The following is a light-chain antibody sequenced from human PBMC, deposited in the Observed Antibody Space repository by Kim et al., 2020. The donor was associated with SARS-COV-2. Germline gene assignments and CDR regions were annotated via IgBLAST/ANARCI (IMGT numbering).Light chain of an antibody. J-gene: IGLJ3*02. CDR1: NSNIGSNT. V-gene: IGLV1-44*01. Sequence: QSVLIQPPSVSGTPGQRVTISCSGSNSNIGSNTVNWYRQLPGTAPKLLIFSNDQRPSGVPDRFSGSKSGTSASLAIRGLQSEDETHYYCGAWDDSLDGWVFGGGTKLTVL. CDR2: SND. CDR3: GAWDDSLDGWV.